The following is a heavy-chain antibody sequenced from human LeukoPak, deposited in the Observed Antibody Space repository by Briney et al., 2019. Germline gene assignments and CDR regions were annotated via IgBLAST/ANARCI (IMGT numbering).Heavy chain of an antibody. V-gene: IGHV1-69*13. CDR2: IIPIFGTA. CDR1: GGTFSSYA. J-gene: IGHJ2*01. CDR3: ARDCSSTSFFDL. D-gene: IGHD2-2*01. Sequence: ASVKVSCKASGGTFSSYAISWVRQAPGQGLEWMGGIIPIFGTANYAQKFQGRVTITADESTSTAYMELSSLRSEDTAVYYCARDCSSTSFFDLWGRGTLVTVSS.